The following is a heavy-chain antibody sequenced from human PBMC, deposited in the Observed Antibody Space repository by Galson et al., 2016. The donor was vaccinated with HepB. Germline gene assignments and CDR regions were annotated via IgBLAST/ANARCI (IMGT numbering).Heavy chain of an antibody. CDR2: ITNSGSRT. CDR3: ARSELGVGDAFDV. V-gene: IGHV3-11*01. CDR1: GFRFSDYY. D-gene: IGHD7-27*01. Sequence: SLRLSCAASGFRFSDYYMNWVRQAPGKGLEWVSYITNSGSRTFYADSVKGRFTISRDNAQNSLYLQMNSLTAEDTAVYYCARSELGVGDAFDVWGQGTLVTVSS. J-gene: IGHJ4*02.